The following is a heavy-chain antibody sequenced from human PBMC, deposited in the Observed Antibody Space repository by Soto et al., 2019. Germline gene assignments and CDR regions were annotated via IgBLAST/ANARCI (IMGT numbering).Heavy chain of an antibody. D-gene: IGHD3-10*01. J-gene: IGHJ4*02. CDR3: AKSLRGIIIDFDC. V-gene: IGHV3-53*01. CDR2: IYSGGST. CDR1: GFTVSSNY. Sequence: PGGSLRLSCAASGFTVSSNYMSWVRQAPGKGLEWVSVIYSGGSTYYADSVKGRFTISRDNSKNTLYLQMNSLRAEDTAVYYCAKSLRGIIIDFDCWGQGTLVTVSS.